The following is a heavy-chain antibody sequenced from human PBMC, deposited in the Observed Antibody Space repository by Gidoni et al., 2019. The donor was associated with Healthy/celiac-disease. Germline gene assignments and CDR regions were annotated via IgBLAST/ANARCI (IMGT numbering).Heavy chain of an antibody. CDR3: ARVAAAADYYYGMDV. CDR1: GGSIRSYY. J-gene: IGHJ6*02. V-gene: IGHV4-59*01. Sequence: QVQLQASGPGLVKPSETLSLTCTASGGSIRSYYWSWIRQPPGEGLEWIGYIYYRGSSNYNPPLKSRVTISVDTSKNQFSLKLSSVTAADTAVYYCARVAAAADYYYGMDVWGQGTTVTVSS. D-gene: IGHD6-13*01. CDR2: IYYRGSS.